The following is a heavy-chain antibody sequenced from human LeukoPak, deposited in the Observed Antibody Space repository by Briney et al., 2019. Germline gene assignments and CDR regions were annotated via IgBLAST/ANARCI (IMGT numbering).Heavy chain of an antibody. Sequence: GGSLRLSCAASGFIFSIYWMSWVRRAPGKGLEWVANIKQDGSEKYYVDSVKGRFTISRDNAKNSVYLQMNSLRAEDTAVYYCARGILTLDYWGQGTLVTVSS. CDR2: IKQDGSEK. D-gene: IGHD2-15*01. CDR3: ARGILTLDY. CDR1: GFIFSIYW. V-gene: IGHV3-7*01. J-gene: IGHJ4*02.